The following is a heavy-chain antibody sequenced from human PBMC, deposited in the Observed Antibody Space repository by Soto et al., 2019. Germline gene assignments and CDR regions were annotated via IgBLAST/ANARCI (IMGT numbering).Heavy chain of an antibody. V-gene: IGHV1-8*01. Sequence: VASVKVSCKASGYTFTSYDINWVRQAPGQGLEWVGWINPTSEYTAHAQKFQGRVTITADESTSTVYMELSSLRGEDTAVYYCARGALTTLAYYYGMDVWGQGTTVTVSS. CDR2: INPTSEYT. CDR3: ARGALTTLAYYYGMDV. CDR1: GYTFTSYD. J-gene: IGHJ6*02. D-gene: IGHD4-4*01.